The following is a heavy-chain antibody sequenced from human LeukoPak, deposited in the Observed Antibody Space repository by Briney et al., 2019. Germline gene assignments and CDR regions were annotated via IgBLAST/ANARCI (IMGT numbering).Heavy chain of an antibody. J-gene: IGHJ5*02. CDR2: ISSSSSYI. Sequence: GGSLRLSCAAPGFTFSSYSMNWVRQAPGKGLEWVSSISSSSSYIYYADSVKGRFTISRDNAKNSLYLQMNSLRAEDTAVYYCARDRYGGSGWYHWGQGTLVTVSS. CDR3: ARDRYGGSGWYH. CDR1: GFTFSSYS. V-gene: IGHV3-21*01. D-gene: IGHD6-19*01.